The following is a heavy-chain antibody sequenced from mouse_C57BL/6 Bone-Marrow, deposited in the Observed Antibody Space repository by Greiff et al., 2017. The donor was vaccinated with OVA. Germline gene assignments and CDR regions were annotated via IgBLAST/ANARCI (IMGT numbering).Heavy chain of an antibody. Sequence: EVKLQESGGGLVQPGGSLKLSCAASGFTFSDYYMYWVRQTPEKRLEWVAYISNGGGSTYYPDTVKGRFTISRDNAKNTLYLQMSRLKSEDTAMYYCARGVDYWGQGTSVTVSS. CDR1: GFTFSDYY. CDR3: ARGVDY. J-gene: IGHJ4*01. CDR2: ISNGGGST. V-gene: IGHV5-12*01.